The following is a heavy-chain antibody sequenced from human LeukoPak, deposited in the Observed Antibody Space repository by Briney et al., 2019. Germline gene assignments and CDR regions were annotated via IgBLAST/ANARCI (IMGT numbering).Heavy chain of an antibody. CDR1: GFIFSSYG. V-gene: IGHV3-23*01. J-gene: IGHJ4*02. Sequence: GGSLRLSCAASGFIFSSYGMTWVRQTPGKGLDWVSAASARTGNTNYADSVKGRFTISRDDSKNTLYLEMNSLRAEDTAVYYCAKDLSGSYFPVPFDYWGQGTLVTVSS. CDR3: AKDLSGSYFPVPFDY. CDR2: ASARTGNT. D-gene: IGHD1-26*01.